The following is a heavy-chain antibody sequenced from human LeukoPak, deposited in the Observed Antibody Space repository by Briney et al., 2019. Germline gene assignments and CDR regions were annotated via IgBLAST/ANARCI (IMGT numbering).Heavy chain of an antibody. V-gene: IGHV3-7*03. Sequence: GGSLRLSCAASGSTFSSYWMSWVRQAPGKGLEWVANIKQDGSEKYYVDSVKGRFTISRDSAKNSLYLQMNSLRAEDTAVYYCASVGNGVYGTYYFDYWGQGTLVTVSS. CDR1: GSTFSSYW. CDR3: ASVGNGVYGTYYFDY. J-gene: IGHJ4*02. CDR2: IKQDGSEK. D-gene: IGHD5/OR15-5a*01.